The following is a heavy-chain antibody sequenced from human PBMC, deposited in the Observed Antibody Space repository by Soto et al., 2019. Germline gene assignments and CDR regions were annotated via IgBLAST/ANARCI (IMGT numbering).Heavy chain of an antibody. CDR3: ARRGNYCSSTSCYGIDAFDI. J-gene: IGHJ3*02. V-gene: IGHV3-21*01. CDR1: GFTFSSYS. D-gene: IGHD2-2*01. CDR2: ISSSSSYI. Sequence: GGSLRLSCAASGFTFSSYSMNWVRQAPGKGLEWVSSISSSSSYIYYADSVKGRFTISRDNAKNSLYLQMNSLRAEDTAVYYCARRGNYCSSTSCYGIDAFDIWGQGTMVTVSS.